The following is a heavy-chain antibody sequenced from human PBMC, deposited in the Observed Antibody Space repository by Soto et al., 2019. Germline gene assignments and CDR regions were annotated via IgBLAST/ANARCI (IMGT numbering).Heavy chain of an antibody. CDR1: GGSISSSSYD. J-gene: IGHJ4*02. CDR2: IYYSGNT. CDR3: ASLKGRLGYSHGYIDY. Sequence: QLQLQESGPGLVKPSETLSLTCTVSGGSISSSSYDWGWIRQPPGKGLEWIGSIYYSGNTYSNPSLKSRVTISVDTSKSQFSLKLSSVTAADTAVYYCASLKGRLGYSHGYIDYWGQGTLVTVSS. V-gene: IGHV4-39*01. D-gene: IGHD5-18*01.